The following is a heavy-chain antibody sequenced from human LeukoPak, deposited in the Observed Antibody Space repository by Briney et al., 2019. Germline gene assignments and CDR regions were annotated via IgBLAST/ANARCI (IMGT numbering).Heavy chain of an antibody. J-gene: IGHJ3*02. CDR2: INPNSGGT. CDR3: AMPVSGSSWYNYAFDI. D-gene: IGHD6-13*01. V-gene: IGHV1-2*02. CDR1: GYTFTGYY. Sequence: VASVKVSCKASGYTFTGYYMHWVRQAPGQGLEWMGWINPNSGGTNYAQKFQGRVTMTRDTSISTAYMELSRLRSDDTAVYYCAMPVSGSSWYNYAFDIWGQGTMVTVSS.